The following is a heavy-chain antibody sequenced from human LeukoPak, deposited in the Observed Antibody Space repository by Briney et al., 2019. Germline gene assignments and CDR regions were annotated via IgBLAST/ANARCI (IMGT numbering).Heavy chain of an antibody. J-gene: IGHJ4*02. D-gene: IGHD3-9*01. CDR3: ARSDVESYYDILTGNPFDY. CDR2: IYTSGST. V-gene: IGHV4-4*07. Sequence: PSETLSLTCTVSGGSISGYYWSWIRQPAGKGLEWIGRIYTSGSTNYNPSLKSRVTMSVDTSKNQFSLKLSSVTAADTAVYYCARSDVESYYDILTGNPFDYWGQGTLVTVSS. CDR1: GGSISGYY.